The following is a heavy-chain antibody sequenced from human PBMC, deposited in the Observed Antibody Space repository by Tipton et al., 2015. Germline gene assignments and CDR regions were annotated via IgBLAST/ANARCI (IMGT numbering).Heavy chain of an antibody. V-gene: IGHV3-9*01. Sequence: SLRLSCAASGFTFDDYALHWVRQTPGKGLQWVSGITWSRGIDYADSVQGRFIISRDNARNSLYLQMNGLRAEDTAMYYCARGVGTLYVVVRNFDYWGQGTLVTVSS. CDR3: ARGVGTLYVVVRNFDY. CDR2: ITWSRGI. CDR1: GFTFDDYA. J-gene: IGHJ4*02. D-gene: IGHD2-21*01.